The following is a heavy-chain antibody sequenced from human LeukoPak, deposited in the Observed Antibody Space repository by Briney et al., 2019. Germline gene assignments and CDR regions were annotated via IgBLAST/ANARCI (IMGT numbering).Heavy chain of an antibody. D-gene: IGHD3-10*01. CDR2: ISSSSSYI. CDR1: GFTFSSYS. CDR3: ARDPDMVRGVSFDY. V-gene: IGHV3-21*01. Sequence: RSGGSLRLSCAASGFTFSSYSMNWVRQAPGKGLEWVSSISSSSSYIYYADSVKGRFTISRDNAKNSLYLQMNSLRAEDTAVYYCARDPDMVRGVSFDYWGQGTLVTVSS. J-gene: IGHJ4*02.